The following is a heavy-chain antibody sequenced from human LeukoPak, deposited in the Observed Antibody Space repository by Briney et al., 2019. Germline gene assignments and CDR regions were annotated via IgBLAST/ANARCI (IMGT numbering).Heavy chain of an antibody. Sequence: GGSLRLSCAASGFTFSSYAMSWVRQAPGKGLEWVSAISGSGGSTCYADSVKGRFTISRDNSKNTLYLQMNSLRAEDTAVYYCAKPSWHYYGSGSHFDYWGQGTLVTVSS. D-gene: IGHD3-10*01. J-gene: IGHJ4*02. CDR2: ISGSGGST. CDR1: GFTFSSYA. CDR3: AKPSWHYYGSGSHFDY. V-gene: IGHV3-23*01.